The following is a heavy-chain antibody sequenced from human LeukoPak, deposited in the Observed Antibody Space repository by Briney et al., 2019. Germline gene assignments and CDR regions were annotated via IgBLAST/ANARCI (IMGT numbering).Heavy chain of an antibody. V-gene: IGHV3-21*01. D-gene: IGHD3-10*01. J-gene: IGHJ4*02. CDR1: GFTFSSYS. CDR3: ARATLKKRMYYYGSGSYYNVLPLDY. CDR2: ISSSSSYI. Sequence: GGSLRLSCAASGFTFSSYSMNWVRQAPGKGLEWVSSISSSSSYIYYADSVKGRFTISRDNAKNSLYLQMNSLRAEDTAVYYCARATLKKRMYYYGSGSYYNVLPLDYWGQGTLVTVSS.